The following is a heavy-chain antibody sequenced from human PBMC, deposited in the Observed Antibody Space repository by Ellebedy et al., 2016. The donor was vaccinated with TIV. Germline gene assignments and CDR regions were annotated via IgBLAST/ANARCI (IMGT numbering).Heavy chain of an antibody. D-gene: IGHD4-23*01. V-gene: IGHV1-46*01. CDR2: IDPSGGST. Sequence: AASVKVSCKASGYTFTSNYMHWVRQAPGQGLEWMGIIDPSGGSTTYAQNFQGRVTMTSATSTNTVYMELSSLRSEDTAVYYCARGRYGGNAWFDPWGQGTLVTVSS. CDR1: GYTFTSNY. J-gene: IGHJ5*02. CDR3: ARGRYGGNAWFDP.